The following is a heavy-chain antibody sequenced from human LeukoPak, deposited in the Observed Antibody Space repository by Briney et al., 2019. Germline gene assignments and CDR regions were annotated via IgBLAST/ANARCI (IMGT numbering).Heavy chain of an antibody. V-gene: IGHV4-30-4*08. D-gene: IGHD3-16*02. CDR1: GGSISSGDYY. Sequence: SQTLSLTCTFSGGSISSGDYYWSWIRQPPGKGLEWIGYIYYSGSTYYNPSLKSRVTISVDTSKNQFSLKLSSVTAADTAVYYCARRPYVWGSYRYRTPFYYWGQGTLVTVSS. CDR3: ARRPYVWGSYRYRTPFYY. J-gene: IGHJ4*02. CDR2: IYYSGST.